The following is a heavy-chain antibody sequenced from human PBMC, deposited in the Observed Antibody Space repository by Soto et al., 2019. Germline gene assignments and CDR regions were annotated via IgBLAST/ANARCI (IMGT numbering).Heavy chain of an antibody. V-gene: IGHV3-23*01. Sequence: EVQVLESGGGLVQPGGSLRLSCEGSGFTVSSHAMTWICQAPGKGPEWVSTVTADGGTYYADSVKGRFAMSRDTSENTLYLQMNSLGAEDTAAYYCAPLVSCSGGSCQYDAFAIRGQGTMVTVSS. CDR2: VTADGGT. CDR1: GFTVSSHA. CDR3: APLVSCSGGSCQYDAFAI. J-gene: IGHJ3*02. D-gene: IGHD2-15*01.